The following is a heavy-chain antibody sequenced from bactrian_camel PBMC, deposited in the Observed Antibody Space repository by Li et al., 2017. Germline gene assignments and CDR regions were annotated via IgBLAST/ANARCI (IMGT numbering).Heavy chain of an antibody. V-gene: IGHV3S53*01. D-gene: IGHD1*01. J-gene: IGHJ4*01. CDR2: SDSDGRT. CDR3: AADIMIRGRGAR. Sequence: HVQLVESGGGSVQDGGSLRLSCQVYGATRNCMGWFRQAPGKEREGVAGSDSDGRTSYADSVKGRFTISKDNAKNTLYLQLNSLKPEDTAVYHCAADIMIRGRGARGGQGTQVTVS. CDR1: GATRNC.